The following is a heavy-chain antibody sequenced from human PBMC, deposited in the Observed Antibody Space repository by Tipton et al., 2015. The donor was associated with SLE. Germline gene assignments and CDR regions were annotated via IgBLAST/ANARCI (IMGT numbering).Heavy chain of an antibody. Sequence: QLVQSGPEVKKPGASVKVSCKASGYTFTGYYMHWVRQAPGQGLEWMGRINPNSGGTNYAQKVQGRVTLTTDTSTSTAYMELRSLRSDDTAVYYCATRYCHGITCPDAFDIWGQGTMVSVSS. CDR1: GYTFTGYY. CDR3: ATRYCHGITCPDAFDI. V-gene: IGHV1-2*06. CDR2: INPNSGGT. J-gene: IGHJ3*02. D-gene: IGHD2/OR15-2a*01.